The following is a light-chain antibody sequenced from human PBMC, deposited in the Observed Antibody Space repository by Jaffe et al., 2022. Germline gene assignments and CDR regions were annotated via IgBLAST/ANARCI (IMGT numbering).Light chain of an antibody. CDR2: WAS. J-gene: IGKJ4*01. CDR1: QSVLYSSNNKNY. CDR3: QQYIGSPPT. V-gene: IGKV4-1*01. Sequence: DIVMTQSPDSLAVSLGERATINCKSSQSVLYSSNNKNYLAWYQQKPGQAPKLLIYWASTRESGVPDRFSGSGSGADFTLTISSLQAEDVAVYYCQQYIGSPPTFGGGTKVEIK.